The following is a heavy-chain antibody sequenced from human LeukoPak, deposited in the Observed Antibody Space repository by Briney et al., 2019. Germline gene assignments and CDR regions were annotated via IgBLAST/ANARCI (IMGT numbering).Heavy chain of an antibody. J-gene: IGHJ4*02. CDR2: INPSGGST. CDR1: GYTFTSYY. D-gene: IGHD3-9*01. Sequence: EASVKVSCKASGYTFTSYYMHWVRQAPGQGLEWMGIINPSGGSTSYAQKFQGRVTMTRDMSTSTVYMELSSLRSEGTAVYYCARDALRYFDWLPPDFDYWGQGTLVTVSS. V-gene: IGHV1-46*01. CDR3: ARDALRYFDWLPPDFDY.